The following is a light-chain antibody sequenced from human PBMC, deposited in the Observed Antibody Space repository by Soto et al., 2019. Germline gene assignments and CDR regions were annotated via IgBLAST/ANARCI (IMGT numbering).Light chain of an antibody. J-gene: IGLJ2*01. CDR3: QSYDSSLSEV. CDR1: SSNIGAGYD. Sequence: QSVLTQPPSVSGAPGQRVTISCTGSSSNIGAGYDVHWYQQLPGTAPKLLIYGNSTRPSGVPDRFSGSKSGTSASLAITGLQAEDEADYYCQSYDSSLSEVFGGGTQLTVL. V-gene: IGLV1-40*01. CDR2: GNS.